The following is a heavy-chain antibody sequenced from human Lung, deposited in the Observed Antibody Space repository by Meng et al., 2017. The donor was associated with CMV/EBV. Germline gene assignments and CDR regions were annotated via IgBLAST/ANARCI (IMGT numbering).Heavy chain of an antibody. V-gene: IGHV1-2*02. CDR2: INPNSGTT. Sequence: SXXVSXKASGYTFTGYYMHWVRQAPGQGLEWMGWINPNSGTTNYAQKFQGRVTMTRDTSISTAYMELSRVRYDDTAVYYCARDLRPGTTIFGVRSVHYGMDVWGQGTTVTVSS. CDR3: ARDLRPGTTIFGVRSVHYGMDV. J-gene: IGHJ6*01. D-gene: IGHD3-3*01. CDR1: GYTFTGYY.